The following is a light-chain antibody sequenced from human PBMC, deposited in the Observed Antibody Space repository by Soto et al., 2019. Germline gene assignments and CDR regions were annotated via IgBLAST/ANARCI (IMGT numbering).Light chain of an antibody. CDR2: EVS. Sequence: QSVLTQSASVSGSPGQSLSISCAGASSDVGRYNLVSWYQQHPGKAPKLMLYEVSKRPSGVSHRFSGSRSGNTASLTISGLQADDEADYYCCSYAGSDCVVGTGTKVTVL. CDR3: CSYAGSDCV. J-gene: IGLJ1*01. CDR1: SSDVGRYNL. V-gene: IGLV2-23*02.